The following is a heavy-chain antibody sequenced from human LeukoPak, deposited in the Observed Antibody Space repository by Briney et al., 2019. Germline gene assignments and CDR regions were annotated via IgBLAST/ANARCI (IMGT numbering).Heavy chain of an antibody. Sequence: SETLSLTCTVSGGSISSSSYYWGWIRQPPGKGLEWIGSIYYSGSTYYNPSLKSRVTISVDTSKNQFSLKLSSVTAADTAVYYCARDPQVGTYYYDSSGYSGFDYWGQGTLVTVSS. D-gene: IGHD3-22*01. J-gene: IGHJ4*02. V-gene: IGHV4-39*07. CDR1: GGSISSSSYY. CDR2: IYYSGST. CDR3: ARDPQVGTYYYDSSGYSGFDY.